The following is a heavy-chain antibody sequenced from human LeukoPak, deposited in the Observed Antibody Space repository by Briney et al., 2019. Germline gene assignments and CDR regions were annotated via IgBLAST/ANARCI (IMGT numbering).Heavy chain of an antibody. V-gene: IGHV4-39*02. D-gene: IGHD5-24*01. CDR1: GGSISSSSYY. J-gene: IGHJ6*02. CDR3: AGEMATISYYYGMDV. CDR2: IYYSGST. Sequence: SETLSLTCTVSGGSISSSSYYWGWIRQPPGEGLEWIGSIYYSGSTYYNPSLKSRVTISVDTSKNQFSLKLSSVTAADTAVYYCAGEMATISYYYGMDVWGQGTTVTVSS.